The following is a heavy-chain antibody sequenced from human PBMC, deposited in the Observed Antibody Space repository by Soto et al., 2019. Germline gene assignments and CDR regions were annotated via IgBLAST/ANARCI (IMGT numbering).Heavy chain of an antibody. CDR1: GYTFTSYA. CDR2: INAGNGNT. J-gene: IGHJ6*02. Sequence: ASVKVSCKASGYTFTSYAMHWVRQAPGQRLEWMGWINAGNGNTKYSQKFQGRVTITRDTSASTAYMELSSPRSEDTAVYYCARDGSRIYGMDVWGQGTTVTVSS. V-gene: IGHV1-3*01. CDR3: ARDGSRIYGMDV.